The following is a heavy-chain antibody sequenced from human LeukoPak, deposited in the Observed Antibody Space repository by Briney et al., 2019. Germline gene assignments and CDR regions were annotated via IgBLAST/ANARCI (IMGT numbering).Heavy chain of an antibody. CDR3: ARYGSGSYYFDY. D-gene: IGHD3-10*01. Sequence: PGGSLRLSCAASGFTFSSYSMNWVRRAPGKGLEWVSSISSSSSYIYYADSVKGRFTISRDNAKNSLYLQMNSLRAEDTAVYYCARYGSGSYYFDYWGQGTLVTVSS. V-gene: IGHV3-21*01. J-gene: IGHJ4*02. CDR2: ISSSSSYI. CDR1: GFTFSSYS.